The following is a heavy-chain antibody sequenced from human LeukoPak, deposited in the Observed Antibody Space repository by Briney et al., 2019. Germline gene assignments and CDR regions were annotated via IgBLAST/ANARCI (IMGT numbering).Heavy chain of an antibody. Sequence: GGSLRLSCAASGFTFSSAYMTWVRQAPGKGLEWVGRIKSQSAGGTTDYASPVKGRFITSRDDSKTTLYLQMNSLKTEDTAVYYCTTDAGYDSRWYNYWGQGTLATVSS. V-gene: IGHV3-15*01. CDR1: GFTFSSAY. CDR2: IKSQSAGGTT. D-gene: IGHD6-13*01. CDR3: TTDAGYDSRWYNY. J-gene: IGHJ4*02.